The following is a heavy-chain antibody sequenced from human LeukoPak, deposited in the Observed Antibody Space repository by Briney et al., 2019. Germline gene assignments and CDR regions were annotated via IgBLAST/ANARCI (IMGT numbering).Heavy chain of an antibody. CDR2: IYTSGST. CDR3: ARVGAVAGPYYYYGMDV. Sequence: SETLSLTCTVSGGSISSYYWSWIRQPAGKGLEWIGRIYTSGSTNYNPSLKSRVTISVDTSKNQFSLKLSSVTAADTAVYYCARVGAVAGPYYYYGMDVWGQGTTVTVSS. J-gene: IGHJ6*02. CDR1: GGSISSYY. V-gene: IGHV4-4*07. D-gene: IGHD6-19*01.